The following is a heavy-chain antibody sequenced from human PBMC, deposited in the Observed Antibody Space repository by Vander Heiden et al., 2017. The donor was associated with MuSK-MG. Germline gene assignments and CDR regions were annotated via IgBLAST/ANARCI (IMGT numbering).Heavy chain of an antibody. CDR3: ATHGDNSAYFPH. J-gene: IGHJ1*01. D-gene: IGHD4-17*01. V-gene: IGHV3-21*06. CDR2: ITSGSSYI. CDR1: GFTFSNHN. Sequence: EVQLVESGGGLVKPGGSLRLSCAASGFTFSNHNMNWVRQAPGKGLEWVSYITSGSSYIYYADSVKGRFTISRDNAKNSLYLQMNSLRAEDTAVYYCATHGDNSAYFPHWGQGTLVTVSS.